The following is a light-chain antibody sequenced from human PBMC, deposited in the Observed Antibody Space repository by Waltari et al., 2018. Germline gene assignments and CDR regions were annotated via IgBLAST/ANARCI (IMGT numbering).Light chain of an antibody. J-gene: IGKJ4*01. CDR2: HAS. V-gene: IGKV3-11*01. CDR3: QQRANWPPLT. Sequence: EIFLTQSPATLSLSPGERATLSCRASQSVSNFLAWYQQKPGQAPRLLIYHASNRATGIPARFSGRGSGTDFTLTISSLEPGDSAVYYCQQRANWPPLTFGGGTRVEI. CDR1: QSVSNF.